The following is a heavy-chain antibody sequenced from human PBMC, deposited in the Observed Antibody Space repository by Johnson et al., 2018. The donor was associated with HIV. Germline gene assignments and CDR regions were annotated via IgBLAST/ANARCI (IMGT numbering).Heavy chain of an antibody. CDR1: ESTFSSYW. D-gene: IGHD3-16*02. V-gene: IGHV3-7*01. J-gene: IGHJ3*02. CDR2: IRQDGSEK. CDR3: AREGLYDALDI. Sequence: VQLVESGGGLVQPGGSLRLSCEASESTFSSYWMNWLRQAPGKGLEWVANIRQDGSEKYYVGSVKGRFTVSRDNARKSLYLQMNSLRAEETAVYYCAREGLYDALDIWGQGTMVTVSS.